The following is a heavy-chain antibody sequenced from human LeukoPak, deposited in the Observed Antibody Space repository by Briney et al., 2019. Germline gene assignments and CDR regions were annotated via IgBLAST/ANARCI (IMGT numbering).Heavy chain of an antibody. CDR3: ARVRDEYWFDP. V-gene: IGHV3-11*04. CDR1: GFTFSDYY. J-gene: IGHJ5*02. Sequence: SGGSLRLSCAASGFTFSDYYMSCIRQAPGKGLEWVSYISSSGSTIYYADSVKGRFTISRDNAKNSLYLQMNSLRAEDSAVYYRARVRDEYWFDPWGQGTLVTVSS. CDR2: ISSSGSTI.